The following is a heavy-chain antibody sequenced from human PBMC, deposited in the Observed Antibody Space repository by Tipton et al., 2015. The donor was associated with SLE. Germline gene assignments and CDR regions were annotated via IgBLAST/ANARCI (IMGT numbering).Heavy chain of an antibody. Sequence: GSLRLSCTVSGGSISSSSYCWGWIRQPPGKGLEWIGSIYYSGSTYYNPSLKSRVTISVDTSKNQFSLKLSSVTAADTAVYYCARERVGYCRSTSCYGWFDPWGQGTLVTVSS. CDR2: IYYSGST. CDR3: ARERVGYCRSTSCYGWFDP. V-gene: IGHV4-39*07. D-gene: IGHD2-2*03. J-gene: IGHJ5*02. CDR1: GGSISSSSYC.